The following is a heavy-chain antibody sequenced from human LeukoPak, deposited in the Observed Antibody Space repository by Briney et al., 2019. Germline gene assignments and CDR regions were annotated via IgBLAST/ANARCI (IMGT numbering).Heavy chain of an antibody. V-gene: IGHV1-2*02. D-gene: IGHD2/OR15-2a*01. J-gene: IGHJ4*02. CDR1: GYTFTDYY. CDR3: ARTRGTHISMAYLDS. Sequence: ASMKVSCKASGYTFTDYYIHWVRQAPGQGLEWMGWIKPNNGYTNYALKFQGRVTMTRDTSITTAYMELRRLSSDDTAVYYCARTRGTHISMAYLDSWGQGTLVTVSS. CDR2: IKPNNGYT.